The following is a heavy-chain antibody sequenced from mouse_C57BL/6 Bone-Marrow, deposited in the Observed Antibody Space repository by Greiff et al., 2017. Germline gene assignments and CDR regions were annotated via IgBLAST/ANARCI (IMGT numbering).Heavy chain of an antibody. CDR2: FYPGSGNT. CDR3: ASTVVDWYFDV. J-gene: IGHJ1*03. D-gene: IGHD1-1*01. CDR1: GYTFTDYY. Sequence: VKLVESGAELVRPGASVKLSCKASGYTFTDYYINWVKQRPGQGLEWIARFYPGSGNTYYNEKFMGKATLTAEKSSSTAYMQLSSLTSEDSAVYFCASTVVDWYFDVWGTGTTVTGSS. V-gene: IGHV1-76*01.